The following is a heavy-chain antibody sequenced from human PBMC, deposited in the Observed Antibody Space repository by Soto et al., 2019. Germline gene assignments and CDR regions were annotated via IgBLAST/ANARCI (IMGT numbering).Heavy chain of an antibody. CDR2: ISGSSSYI. CDR3: AKGSLSDY. CDR1: GFTLKIYS. Sequence: PAGSLRLSCAACGFTLKIYSMAGVRQAPGKGLEWVSSISGSSSYIYYAESVKGRFTISRDNSKNTLYLQMNSLRAEDTAVYYCAKGSLSDYWGQGTLVTVSS. D-gene: IGHD3-10*01. V-gene: IGHV3-21*04. J-gene: IGHJ4*02.